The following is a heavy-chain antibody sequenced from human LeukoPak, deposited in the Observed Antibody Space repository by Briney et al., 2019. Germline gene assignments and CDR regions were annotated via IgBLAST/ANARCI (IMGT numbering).Heavy chain of an antibody. CDR1: GVSISSSSYY. Sequence: SETLSLTCTVSGVSISSSSYYWGWIRQPPGKGLEWIGSIYYSGSTYYNPSLKSRVTISVDTSKNQSSLKLSSVTAADTAVYYCARADPSGYDYFDYWGQGTLVTVSS. CDR2: IYYSGST. D-gene: IGHD3-22*01. J-gene: IGHJ4*02. V-gene: IGHV4-39*01. CDR3: ARADPSGYDYFDY.